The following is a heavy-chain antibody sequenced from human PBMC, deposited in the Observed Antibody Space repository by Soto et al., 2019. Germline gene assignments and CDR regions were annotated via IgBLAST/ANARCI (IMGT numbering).Heavy chain of an antibody. CDR1: GGSISSYY. V-gene: IGHV4-59*01. J-gene: IGHJ4*02. Sequence: QVQLQESGPGLVKPSETLSLTCTVSGGSISSYYWSWIRQPPGKGLEWIGYIYYSGGTNYNPSLKSRVTISVDTSKNQFSLELSSVTAADTAVYYCAGQWLGRFWYWGQGTLVTVSS. CDR3: AGQWLGRFWY. D-gene: IGHD6-19*01. CDR2: IYYSGGT.